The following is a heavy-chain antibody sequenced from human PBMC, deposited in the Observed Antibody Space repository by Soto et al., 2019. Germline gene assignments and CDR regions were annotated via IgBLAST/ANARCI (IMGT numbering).Heavy chain of an antibody. J-gene: IGHJ4*02. D-gene: IGHD6-19*01. CDR1: GGTFSSYT. CDR2: IIPILGIA. V-gene: IGHV1-69*02. CDR3: ARETPSSGWTFDY. Sequence: GASVKVSCKASGGTFSSYTISWVRQAPGQGLEWMGRIIPILGIANYAQKFQGRVTITADKSTSTAYMELSSLRSEDTAVYYCARETPSSGWTFDYWGQGTLVTVSS.